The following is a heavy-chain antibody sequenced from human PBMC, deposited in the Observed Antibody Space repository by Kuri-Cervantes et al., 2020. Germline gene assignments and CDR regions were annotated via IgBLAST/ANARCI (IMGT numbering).Heavy chain of an antibody. D-gene: IGHD2-15*01. V-gene: IGHV3-33*01. J-gene: IGHJ4*02. CDR1: GFTFSSSG. Sequence: GESLKISCAASGFTFSSSGMHWVRQAPGKGLEWVAVIWYDGSHKYYADTVKGRFTISRDNSKNTLYLQVNSLRAEDTAVYYCARVYCSGGSCYGPFDYWGQGTQVTVSS. CDR2: IWYDGSHK. CDR3: ARVYCSGGSCYGPFDY.